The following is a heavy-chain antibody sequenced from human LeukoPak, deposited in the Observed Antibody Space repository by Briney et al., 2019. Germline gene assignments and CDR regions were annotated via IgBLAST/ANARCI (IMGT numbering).Heavy chain of an antibody. CDR1: GGSISSYY. V-gene: IGHV4-59*01. CDR2: IYYSGST. J-gene: IGHJ6*02. D-gene: IGHD5-18*01. Sequence: SETLSLTCTVSGGSISSYYWSWIRQPPGKGLEWIGYIYYSGSTNYNPSLKSRVTISVDTSKNQLSLKLSSVTAADTAVYYCARARYGYSYYYGMDVWGQGTTVTVSS. CDR3: ARARYGYSYYYGMDV.